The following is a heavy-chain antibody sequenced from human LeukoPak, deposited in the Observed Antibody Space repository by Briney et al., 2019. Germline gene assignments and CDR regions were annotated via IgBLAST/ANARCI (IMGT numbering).Heavy chain of an antibody. CDR2: IYHSGST. CDR1: DGSISSSNW. Sequence: SGTLSLTCAVSDGSISSSNWWSWVRQPPGKGLEWIGEIYHSGSTNYNPSLKSRVTISVDKSKNQFSLKLSSVTAADTAVYYCARDYYYDSSGYYYHAFDIWGQGTMVTVSS. V-gene: IGHV4-4*02. J-gene: IGHJ3*02. CDR3: ARDYYYDSSGYYYHAFDI. D-gene: IGHD3-22*01.